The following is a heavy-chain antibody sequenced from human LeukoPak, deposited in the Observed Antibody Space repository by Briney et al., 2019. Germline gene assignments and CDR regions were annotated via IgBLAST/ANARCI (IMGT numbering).Heavy chain of an antibody. V-gene: IGHV3-66*01. J-gene: IGHJ4*02. CDR2: IYSDGST. D-gene: IGHD6-13*01. CDR3: AKDNHIAAAGSGGYYFDY. Sequence: GSLRLSCAASGFTVSNNYMTWVRQAPGKGLEWLSVIYSDGSTYYADSVKDRFTISRDNSKNTLYLQMNSLRAEDTAVYYCAKDNHIAAAGSGGYYFDYWGQGTLVTVSS. CDR1: GFTVSNNY.